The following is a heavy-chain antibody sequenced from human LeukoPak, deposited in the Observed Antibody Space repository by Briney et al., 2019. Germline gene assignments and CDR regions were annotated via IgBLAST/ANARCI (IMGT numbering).Heavy chain of an antibody. CDR3: AKDLSRAVAADWFDP. V-gene: IGHV3-23*01. Sequence: TGGSLRLPCAASGFTFSNYDMSWVRQAPGKGLEWVSSISDSGGSTYYADSVKGRFTISRDNSKNTLYLQMTNLRAADTAVYYCAKDLSRAVAADWFDPWDQGSLVTVSS. CDR1: GFTFSNYD. J-gene: IGHJ5*02. CDR2: ISDSGGST. D-gene: IGHD6-19*01.